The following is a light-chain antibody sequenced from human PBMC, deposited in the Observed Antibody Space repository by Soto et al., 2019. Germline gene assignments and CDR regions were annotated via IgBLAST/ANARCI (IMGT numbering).Light chain of an antibody. CDR1: SSDVGGYNY. J-gene: IGLJ2*01. CDR3: SSYAGSNNL. Sequence: QSALAQPPSVSGSPGQSIAISCTGTSSDVGGYNYVSWHQQHPGKAPKVLISVVSNRPSGVPDRFSGSKSGNTASLTVSGLQAEDEADYYCSSYAGSNNLFGGGTKVTVL. CDR2: VVS. V-gene: IGLV2-8*01.